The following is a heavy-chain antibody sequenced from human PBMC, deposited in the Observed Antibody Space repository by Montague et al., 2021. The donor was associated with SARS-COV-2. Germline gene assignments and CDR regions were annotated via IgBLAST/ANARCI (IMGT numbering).Heavy chain of an antibody. CDR1: GFTFGDYY. CDR3: AGFSGIYFRAFDN. D-gene: IGHD1-26*01. J-gene: IGHJ5*02. Sequence: SLRLSCAVSGFTFGDYYMSWIRQAPGKGLEWISYISSSGGTIYYADSVKGRFTISRDNTRNSLFLQMNSLRAEDTAVYYCAGFSGIYFRAFDNWGQGTLVTVSS. CDR2: ISSSGGTI. V-gene: IGHV3-11*01.